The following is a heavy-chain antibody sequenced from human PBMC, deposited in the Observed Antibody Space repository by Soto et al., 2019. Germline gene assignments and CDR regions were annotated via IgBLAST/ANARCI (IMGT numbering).Heavy chain of an antibody. CDR3: ARDYDSSGYSFAY. CDR2: IYYSGTT. J-gene: IGHJ4*02. CDR1: GGSINSSPYY. V-gene: IGHV4-31*03. D-gene: IGHD3-22*01. Sequence: SETLSLTCTVSGGSINSSPYYWGWIRQHPEKGLEWIGYIYYSGTTYYNPSLRSRVTISLDTSKNQFSLKLNSVTAADTAVYYCARDYDSSGYSFAYWGQGTLVTVSS.